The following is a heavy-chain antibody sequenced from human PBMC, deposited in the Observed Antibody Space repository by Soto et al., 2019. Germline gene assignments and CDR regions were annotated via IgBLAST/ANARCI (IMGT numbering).Heavy chain of an antibody. CDR2: IYYSGST. CDR3: AILVELKVPGKIDQ. D-gene: IGHD1-7*01. V-gene: IGHV4-39*01. J-gene: IGHJ4*02. CDR1: GGSISSSSYY. Sequence: PSETLSLTCTVSGGSISSSSYYWGWIRQAPWKGLEWIGSIYYSGSTYYNPSLKSRVTISVDTSKNQFSLKLRSVTAADTALYYCAILVELKVPGKIDQWGQGTLVTVSS.